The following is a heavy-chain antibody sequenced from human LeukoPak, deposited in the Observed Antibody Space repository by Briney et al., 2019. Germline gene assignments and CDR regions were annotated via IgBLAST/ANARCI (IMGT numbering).Heavy chain of an antibody. CDR3: ASGLYSSGNDY. CDR1: GGTFSCYA. D-gene: IGHD6-19*01. CDR2: IIPIFGTA. Sequence: ASVKVSCKASGGTFSCYAISWVRQAPGQGLEWMGGIIPIFGTANYAQKFQGRVTITADESTSTAYMELSSLRSEDTAVYYCASGLYSSGNDYWGQGTLVTVSS. J-gene: IGHJ4*02. V-gene: IGHV1-69*01.